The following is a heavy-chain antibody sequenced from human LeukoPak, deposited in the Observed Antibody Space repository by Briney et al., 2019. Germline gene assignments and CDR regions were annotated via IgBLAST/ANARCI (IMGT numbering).Heavy chain of an antibody. J-gene: IGHJ4*02. CDR1: GYTFTSYF. V-gene: IGHV1-46*01. CDR3: AREQGYGDNVGT. Sequence: GASVKVSFKASGYTFTSYFMHWVRQAPGQGLEWMGVINPSGGSTSYSQKFQGRLTLTRDTSTSTVYMELSSLRSDDTAVYYCAREQGYGDNVGTWGQGTLVTVSS. CDR2: INPSGGST. D-gene: IGHD4-17*01.